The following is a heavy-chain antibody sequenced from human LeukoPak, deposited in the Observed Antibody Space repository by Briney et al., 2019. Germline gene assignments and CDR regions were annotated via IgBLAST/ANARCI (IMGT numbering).Heavy chain of an antibody. V-gene: IGHV3-23*01. CDR2: FSGSGGNT. CDR1: GFTFSSYA. Sequence: PGGSLRLSCAASGFTFSSYAMSWVRQAPGKGLEWVSTFSGSGGNTYYADSVKGRFTISRDNSKNTLYLQMNSLRAEDTAVYYCAKSYYDSTGYRGDFDYWGQGTLVTVSS. J-gene: IGHJ4*02. D-gene: IGHD3-22*01. CDR3: AKSYYDSTGYRGDFDY.